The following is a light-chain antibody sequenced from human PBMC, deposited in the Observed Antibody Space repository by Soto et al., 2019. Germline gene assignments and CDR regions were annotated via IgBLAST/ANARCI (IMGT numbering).Light chain of an antibody. V-gene: IGKV1-17*01. CDR2: KES. Sequence: IQMTQSPSSLSASVGDRVTITCRASQGIRDDLGWYQHKPGKAPKLLIFKESSLESGVSSRFSGSGSGTEFTLTISSLQPGDFATYYCQQYNTYPWTFGQGTKVDIK. J-gene: IGKJ1*01. CDR1: QGIRDD. CDR3: QQYNTYPWT.